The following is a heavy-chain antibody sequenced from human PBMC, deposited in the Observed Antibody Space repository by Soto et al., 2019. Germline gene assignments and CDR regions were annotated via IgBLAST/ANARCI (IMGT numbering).Heavy chain of an antibody. CDR1: GFTVSSNY. D-gene: IGHD3-16*01. J-gene: IGHJ4*02. CDR3: ARSLGVSATFDY. Sequence: GESLKISCAASGFTVSSNYMSWVRQAPGKGLEWVSVIYSGGSTYYADSVKGRFTISRDNSKNTLYLQMNSLRAEDTAVYYCARSLGVSATFDYWGQGTLVTVSS. V-gene: IGHV3-66*01. CDR2: IYSGGST.